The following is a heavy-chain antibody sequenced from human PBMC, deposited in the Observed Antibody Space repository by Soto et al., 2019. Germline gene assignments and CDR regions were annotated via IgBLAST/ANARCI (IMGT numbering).Heavy chain of an antibody. J-gene: IGHJ4*02. V-gene: IGHV1-24*01. D-gene: IGHD1-26*01. CDR1: GDTLTELF. Sequence: QVQLVQSGAEVKKPGASVKVSCKVSGDTLTELFIHWVRQAPGKGLEWMAGFDPEDGEAIFAQKLQGRVTMTEDISTDTAYMEVSSLRSEDTAVYYCATFGTEPGYYFDYWGQGTLVTVSS. CDR3: ATFGTEPGYYFDY. CDR2: FDPEDGEA.